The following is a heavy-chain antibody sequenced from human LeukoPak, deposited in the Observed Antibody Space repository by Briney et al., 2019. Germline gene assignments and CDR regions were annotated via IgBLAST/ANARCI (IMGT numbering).Heavy chain of an antibody. D-gene: IGHD6-13*01. CDR1: GGPINFYY. CDR3: ARGIADLYSFDS. V-gene: IGHV4-4*07. J-gene: IGHJ4*02. CDR2: IYSTGST. Sequence: SETLSLTRTVSGGPINFYYWSWIRHPAGKGLEWIGRIYSTGSTNYSPSLKSRVTMSVDKSKNQFSLNLSSVTAADTAVYYCARGIADLYSFDSWGQGTLVTVSS.